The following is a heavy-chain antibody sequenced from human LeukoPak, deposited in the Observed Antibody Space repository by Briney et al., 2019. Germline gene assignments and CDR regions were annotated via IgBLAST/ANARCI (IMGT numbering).Heavy chain of an antibody. V-gene: IGHV1-18*01. CDR2: ISTYNGDT. D-gene: IGHD6-13*01. CDR1: GYTFTSYG. CDR3: AREVEGSSWFMEGNYFDY. Sequence: ASVKVSCKASGYTFTSYGISWVRQAPGQGLEWMGWISTYNGDTNYAQKLQGRVTMTTDTSTNTAYMELRSLRSDDTAVYYCAREVEGSSWFMEGNYFDYWGQGTLVTVSS. J-gene: IGHJ4*02.